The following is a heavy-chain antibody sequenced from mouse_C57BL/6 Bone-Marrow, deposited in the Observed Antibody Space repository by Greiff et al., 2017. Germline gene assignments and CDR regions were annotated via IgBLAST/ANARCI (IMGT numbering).Heavy chain of an antibody. CDR2: IYPRSGNT. V-gene: IGHV1-81*01. D-gene: IGHD1-1*02. CDR1: GYTFTSYG. Sequence: VKLVESGAELARPGASVKLSCKASGYTFTSYGISWVKQRPGQGLEWIGEIYPRSGNTYYNEKFKGKATLTAVTSASTAYMELSSLTNEDSAVYYCTRRWPWYFDVWGTGTTVTVSS. CDR3: TRRWPWYFDV. J-gene: IGHJ1*03.